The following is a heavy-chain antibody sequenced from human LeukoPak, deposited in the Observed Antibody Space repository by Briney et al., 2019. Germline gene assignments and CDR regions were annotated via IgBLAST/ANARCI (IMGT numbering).Heavy chain of an antibody. CDR1: GFTFSSYA. D-gene: IGHD3-22*01. Sequence: PGGSLRLSCAASGFTFSSYAMSWVRQAPGKGLEWVANIKQDGSEKYYVDSVKGRFTISRDNAKNSLYLQMNSLRAEDTAVYYCAREILSPRYYYDSSGLDYWGQGTLVTVSS. V-gene: IGHV3-7*01. CDR2: IKQDGSEK. J-gene: IGHJ4*02. CDR3: AREILSPRYYYDSSGLDY.